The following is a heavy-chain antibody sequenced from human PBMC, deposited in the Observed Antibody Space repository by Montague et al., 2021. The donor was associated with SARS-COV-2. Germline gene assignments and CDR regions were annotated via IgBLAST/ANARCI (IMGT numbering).Heavy chain of an antibody. Sequence: DSLSLTCSVSGGSINNYYWGWVRQSPGKGLEWIGYIYYSGSVTTSYNPSLKSRVSISVDTSENQFSLKLTSVTAADTAVYYCARRGGGEVFARFMYWYFDVWSRGSLVTVSS. J-gene: IGHJ2*01. CDR1: GGSINNYY. CDR2: IYYSGSVTT. CDR3: ARRGGGEVFARFMYWYFDV. V-gene: IGHV4-59*07. D-gene: IGHD2-21*01.